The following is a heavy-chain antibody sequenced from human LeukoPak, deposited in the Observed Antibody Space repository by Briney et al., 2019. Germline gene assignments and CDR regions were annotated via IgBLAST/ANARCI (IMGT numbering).Heavy chain of an antibody. D-gene: IGHD2/OR15-2a*01. J-gene: IGHJ4*02. CDR2: IYYSGST. CDR3: AGAAASMLQLY. V-gene: IGHV4-59*01. Sequence: SETLSLTCTVSGGSISSYYWSWIRQPPGKGLEWVGYIYYSGSTNYNPSLKSLVTISVNTSKNQFSLKLSSVTAADTAVYYCAGAAASMLQLYWGQGTLVTVSS. CDR1: GGSISSYY.